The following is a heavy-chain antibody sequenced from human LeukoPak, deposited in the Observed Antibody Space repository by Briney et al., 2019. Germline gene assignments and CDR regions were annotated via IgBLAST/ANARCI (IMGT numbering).Heavy chain of an antibody. CDR3: ARAGRYCSSTSCYGLSY. CDR2: IYYSGST. D-gene: IGHD2-2*01. J-gene: IGHJ4*02. V-gene: IGHV4-30-4*01. CDR1: GGSISSGDYY. Sequence: SETLSLTCTVSGGSISSGDYYWSWIRQPPGKGLEWTGYIYYSGSTYYNPSLKSRVTISVDTSKNQFSLKLSSVTAADTAVYYCARAGRYCSSTSCYGLSYWGQGTLVTVSS.